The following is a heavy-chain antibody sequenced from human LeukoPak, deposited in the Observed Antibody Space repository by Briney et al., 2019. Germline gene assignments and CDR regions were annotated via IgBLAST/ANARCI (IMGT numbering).Heavy chain of an antibody. J-gene: IGHJ3*02. CDR2: IWYDGSNK. CDR1: GFTFSSYG. D-gene: IGHD2-21*02. CDR3: ACTAIGAFDI. V-gene: IGHV3-33*01. Sequence: PGRSLRLSCAASGFTFSSYGMHWVRQAPGKGLEWVAVIWYDGSNKYYADSVKGRFTISRDNSKNTLYLQMNSLRAEDTAVYYCACTAIGAFDIWGQGTMVTVSS.